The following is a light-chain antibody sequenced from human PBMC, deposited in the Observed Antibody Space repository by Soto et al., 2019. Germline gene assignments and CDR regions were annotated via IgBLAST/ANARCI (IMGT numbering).Light chain of an antibody. J-gene: IGKJ5*01. CDR1: QGISTW. Sequence: IPMTQSPSSVSASVGDRVTITCRASQGISTWLAWYQQKPGKAPELLIYSTSSVHTGVPSRFRGSGSGTDFTLTISSLHPEDFAVYFCQQFKNYPITFGQGTRLEIK. CDR3: QQFKNYPIT. V-gene: IGKV1-12*01. CDR2: STS.